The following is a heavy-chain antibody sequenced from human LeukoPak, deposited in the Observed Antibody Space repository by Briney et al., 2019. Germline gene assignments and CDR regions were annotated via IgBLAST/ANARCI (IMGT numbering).Heavy chain of an antibody. J-gene: IGHJ4*02. CDR2: ISGSGGST. CDR3: AEDKWELLGSGY. D-gene: IGHD1-26*01. V-gene: IGHV3-23*01. CDR1: GFTFSSYG. Sequence: GGTLRLSCAASGFTFSSYGMSWVRQAPGKGLEWVSAISGSGGSTYYADSVKGRFTISRDNSKNTLYLQMNSLRAEDTAVYYCAEDKWELLGSGYWGQGTLVTVSS.